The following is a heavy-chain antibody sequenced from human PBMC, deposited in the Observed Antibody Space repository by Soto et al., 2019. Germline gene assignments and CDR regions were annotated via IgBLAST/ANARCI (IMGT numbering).Heavy chain of an antibody. J-gene: IGHJ4*02. CDR2: ISYDGSNK. CDR3: ARDRRGGYNFDY. CDR1: GFTFSSYA. Sequence: GGSLRLSCAVSGFTFSSYAMHWVRQAPGKGLEWVAVISYDGSNKYYADSVKGRFTISRDNSKNTLYLQMNSLRSEDTAVYYCARDRRGGYNFDYWGQGTLVTVSS. V-gene: IGHV3-30-3*01. D-gene: IGHD5-12*01.